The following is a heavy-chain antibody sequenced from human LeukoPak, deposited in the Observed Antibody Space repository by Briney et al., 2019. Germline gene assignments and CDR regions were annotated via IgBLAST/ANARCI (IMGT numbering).Heavy chain of an antibody. Sequence: PSETLSLTCTVSGGSISSGGYYWSWIRQHPGKGLEWIGYIYYSGSTYYNPSLKSRATISVDTSKNQFSLKLSSVTAADTAVYYCARDRWGSVDYWGQGTLVTVSS. CDR1: GGSISSGGYY. CDR2: IYYSGST. CDR3: ARDRWGSVDY. J-gene: IGHJ4*02. D-gene: IGHD3-16*01. V-gene: IGHV4-31*03.